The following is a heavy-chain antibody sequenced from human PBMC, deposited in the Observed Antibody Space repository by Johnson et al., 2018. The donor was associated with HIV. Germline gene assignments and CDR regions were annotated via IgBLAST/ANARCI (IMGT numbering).Heavy chain of an antibody. D-gene: IGHD1-26*01. J-gene: IGHJ3*02. V-gene: IGHV3-30-3*01. Sequence: QVQLVESGGGLVQPGRSLRLSCAASGFTFSSYAMHWVRQAPGKGLEWVAVISYDGSNKYYADSVKGRFTISRDNSKNTVFLQINSLRVEDTAVYYCARVRVGAFDIWGQGTMVTVSS. CDR3: ARVRVGAFDI. CDR1: GFTFSSYA. CDR2: ISYDGSNK.